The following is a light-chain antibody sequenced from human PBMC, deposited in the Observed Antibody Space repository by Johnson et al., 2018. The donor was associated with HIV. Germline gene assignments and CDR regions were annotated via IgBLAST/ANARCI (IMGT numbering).Light chain of an antibody. CDR2: DNN. J-gene: IGLJ1*01. Sequence: QSVLTQPPSVSAAPGQKVTISCYGSSSNIGNNYVSWYQQLPGTAPKLLIYDNNKRPSGIPDRFSGSKSGTSATLGITGLQTGDEADYYCGTWDSSLSAHVCGTGTKVTVL. CDR3: GTWDSSLSAHV. V-gene: IGLV1-51*01. CDR1: SSNIGNNY.